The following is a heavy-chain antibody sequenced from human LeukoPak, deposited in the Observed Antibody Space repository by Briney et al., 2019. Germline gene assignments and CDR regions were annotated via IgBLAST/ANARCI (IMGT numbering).Heavy chain of an antibody. D-gene: IGHD1-26*01. CDR3: ARDGGRYRNDAFDF. CDR1: GGSIRNYF. CDR2: INYSGGT. J-gene: IGHJ3*01. V-gene: IGHV4-59*01. Sequence: SETLSLTCTVSGGSIRNYFRSWIRQPPGKGLEWIGYINYSGGTNYNPFLKSRVTISVDTSKNQFSLKLNSVTAADTAVYYCARDGGRYRNDAFDFWGQGTVVTVSS.